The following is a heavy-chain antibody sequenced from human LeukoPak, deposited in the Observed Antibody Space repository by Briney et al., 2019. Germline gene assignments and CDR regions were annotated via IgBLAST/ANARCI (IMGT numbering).Heavy chain of an antibody. CDR3: ARVGGARVD. D-gene: IGHD1-26*01. CDR2: IIPILGLA. CDR1: GGTFSSYT. J-gene: IGHJ4*02. Sequence: SVKVSCKASGGTFSSYTISWVRQAPGQGLEWMGRIIPILGLANYAQKFQGRVTISADKSTSTPYMDMISLRSEDTAVYYCARVGGARVDWGQGTLVTVSS. V-gene: IGHV1-69*02.